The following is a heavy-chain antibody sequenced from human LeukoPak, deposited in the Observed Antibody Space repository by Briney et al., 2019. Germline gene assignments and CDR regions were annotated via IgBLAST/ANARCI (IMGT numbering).Heavy chain of an antibody. CDR1: GFSFSSYA. J-gene: IGHJ4*02. CDR3: ARADVFRFDY. V-gene: IGHV3-23*01. Sequence: PGGSLRLSCAASGFSFSSYAMTWVRQAPGKGLEWVSAISGSGGATYYADSVKGRFTISRDNSKNTLYLQMNSLRAEDTAVYYCARADVFRFDYWGQGTLVTVSS. D-gene: IGHD2-8*01. CDR2: ISGSGGAT.